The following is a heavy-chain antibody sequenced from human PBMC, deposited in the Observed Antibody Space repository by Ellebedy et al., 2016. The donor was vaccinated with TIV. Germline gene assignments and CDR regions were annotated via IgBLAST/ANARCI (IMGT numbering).Heavy chain of an antibody. CDR2: INRDGSSA. CDR1: GFTFSNYW. Sequence: PGGSLRLSCAASGFTFSNYWIHWVRQAPGKGLVWLPRINRDGSSANYAYSVKGRFSISRDNSKNTLYVQMNSLRAEDTDVYYCARGERDQWLIDYWGQGTLVTVSS. V-gene: IGHV3-74*01. CDR3: ARGERDQWLIDY. J-gene: IGHJ4*02. D-gene: IGHD6-19*01.